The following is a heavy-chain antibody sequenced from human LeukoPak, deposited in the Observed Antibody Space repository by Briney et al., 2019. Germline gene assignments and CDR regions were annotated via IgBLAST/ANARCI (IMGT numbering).Heavy chain of an antibody. J-gene: IGHJ4*02. Sequence: GGSLRLSCAASGFTFTSYFMSWVRRVPGKGLEWVGNIKQDGSDKYYVDSVKGRFTISRDNAKNSLYLQMNSLRVEDTAVYYCARNLNLDYWGQGTLVTVSS. V-gene: IGHV3-7*01. CDR1: GFTFTSYF. CDR3: ARNLNLDY. CDR2: IKQDGSDK.